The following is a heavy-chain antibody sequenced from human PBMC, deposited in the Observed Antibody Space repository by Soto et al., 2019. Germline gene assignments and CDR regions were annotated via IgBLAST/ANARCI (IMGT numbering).Heavy chain of an antibody. CDR3: ARSPPSSYYGGSGTFDY. D-gene: IGHD3-10*01. V-gene: IGHV4-4*02. CDR1: GGFTSTNNW. Sequence: QLQLQESGPGLVRPSGTLSLTCAVSGGFTSTNNWWSWVRQPPGKGLEWIGDAYHSGSTEYNPSLKSRVSISVDKSKNQISLKLTSATAAYTAVYDCARSPPSSYYGGSGTFDYWGQGTLVTVSS. CDR2: AYHSGST. J-gene: IGHJ4*02.